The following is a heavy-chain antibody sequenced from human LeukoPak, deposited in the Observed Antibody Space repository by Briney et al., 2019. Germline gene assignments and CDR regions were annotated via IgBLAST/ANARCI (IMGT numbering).Heavy chain of an antibody. D-gene: IGHD5-18*01. J-gene: IGHJ3*02. CDR3: ARGGLLPRPIQLSLGDAFDI. CDR1: GYTFTSYY. V-gene: IGHV1-46*01. CDR2: INPSGGST. Sequence: GASVKVSCKASGYTFTSYYMHWVRQAPGQGLEWMGIINPSGGSTSYAQKFQGRVTMTRDTSTSTVYMELSSLRSEDTAVYYCARGGLLPRPIQLSLGDAFDIWGQGTMVTVSS.